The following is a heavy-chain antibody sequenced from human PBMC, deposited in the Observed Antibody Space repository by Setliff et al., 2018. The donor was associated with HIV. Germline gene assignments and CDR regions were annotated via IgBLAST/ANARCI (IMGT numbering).Heavy chain of an antibody. D-gene: IGHD3-22*01. J-gene: IGHJ4*02. CDR2: INHTGNI. CDR3: ARGGGYSDRRPFAY. Sequence: SETLSLTCAVYGGSFSGYYWTWIRQPPEKGLEWIGEINHTGNINYNPSLKSRVTISVDTSKNQFSLKLSSVTAADTAVYYCARGGGYSDRRPFAYWGQGTLVT. V-gene: IGHV4-34*01. CDR1: GGSFSGYY.